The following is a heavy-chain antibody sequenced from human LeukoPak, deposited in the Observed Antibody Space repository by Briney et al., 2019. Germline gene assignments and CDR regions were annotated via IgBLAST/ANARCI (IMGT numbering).Heavy chain of an antibody. CDR1: GGTFRCFA. CDR2: IIPIFRTA. CDR3: ARALRYYSDSSGYAFDY. D-gene: IGHD3-22*01. J-gene: IGHJ4*02. Sequence: ASVKVSCKASGGTFRCFAISWVRQAPGQGLEWMGGIIPIFRTANYAQKFQGRVTITADESTSTAYMELSSLRSEDTAVYYCARALRYYSDSSGYAFDYWGQGTLVTVSS. V-gene: IGHV1-69*13.